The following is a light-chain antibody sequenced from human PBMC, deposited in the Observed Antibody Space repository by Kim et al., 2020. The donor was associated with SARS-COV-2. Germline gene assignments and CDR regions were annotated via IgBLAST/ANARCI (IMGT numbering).Light chain of an antibody. V-gene: IGLV6-57*03. J-gene: IGLJ2*01. CDR1: GGSIADY. CDR2: ENN. CDR3: QSYDSSSVV. Sequence: GKTVTISCTRNGGSIADYVQWYQQRPGSAPTTVIYENNLRPSGVPDRFSGSIDSSSNSASLTISGLKTEDEADYYCQSYDSSSVVFGGGTQLTVL.